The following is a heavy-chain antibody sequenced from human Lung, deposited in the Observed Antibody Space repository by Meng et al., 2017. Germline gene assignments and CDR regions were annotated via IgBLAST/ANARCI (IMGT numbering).Heavy chain of an antibody. D-gene: IGHD6-13*01. V-gene: IGHV1-2*06. CDR3: ARDEDISAAGKLFGDY. Sequence: QGQVVQVGAEVKKPGASVKLSCKPSGYTFAAYWIHWLRQAPGQGLEWMGRIDPNNDHTQYAQNFQGRVTMTSDTSISTVYMELNGLRSDDTAVYYCARDEDISAAGKLFGDYWGQGTLVTVFS. CDR2: IDPNNDHT. CDR1: GYTFAAYW. J-gene: IGHJ4*02.